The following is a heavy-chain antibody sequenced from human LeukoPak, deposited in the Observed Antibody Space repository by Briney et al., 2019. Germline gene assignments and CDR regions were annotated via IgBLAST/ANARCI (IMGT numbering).Heavy chain of an antibody. V-gene: IGHV3-30*18. CDR2: ISYDGSNK. CDR1: GFTFSSYG. CDR3: AKARNWKYNWFDP. D-gene: IGHD1-1*01. J-gene: IGHJ5*02. Sequence: QAGGSLRLSCAASGFTFSSYGMHWVRQAPGKGLEWVAVISYDGSNKYYADSVKGRFTISRDNSKNTLYLQMNSLRAEDTAVYYCAKARNWKYNWFDPWGQGTLVTVSS.